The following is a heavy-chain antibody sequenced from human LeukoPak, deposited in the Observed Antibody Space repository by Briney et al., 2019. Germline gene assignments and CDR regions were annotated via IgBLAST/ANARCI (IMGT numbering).Heavy chain of an antibody. D-gene: IGHD6-19*01. V-gene: IGHV4-39*01. CDR3: ARALYSSGWYTYYFDY. CDR2: IYYSGST. Sequence: PSETLSLTCTVSGGSISSSSYYWGWIRQPPGKGLEWIGSIYYSGSTYYNPSLKSRVTISVDTSKNQFSLKLSSVTAADTAMYYCARALYSSGWYTYYFDYWGQGTLVTVSS. CDR1: GGSISSSSYY. J-gene: IGHJ4*02.